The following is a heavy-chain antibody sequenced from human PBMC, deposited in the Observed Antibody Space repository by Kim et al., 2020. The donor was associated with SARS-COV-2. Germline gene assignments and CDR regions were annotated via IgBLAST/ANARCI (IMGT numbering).Heavy chain of an antibody. Sequence: GGSLRLSCAASGFTFSSYGMHWVRQAPGKGLEWVAFIRYNSSNKYYADSVKGRFTISRDNAKNTLYLQMNSLRAEDTAVYYCAREISSGWYAYYIDYCG. V-gene: IGHV3-33*01. CDR3: AREISSGWYAYYIDY. D-gene: IGHD6-19*01. CDR1: GFTFSSYG. CDR2: IRYNSSNK. J-gene: IGHJ4*01.